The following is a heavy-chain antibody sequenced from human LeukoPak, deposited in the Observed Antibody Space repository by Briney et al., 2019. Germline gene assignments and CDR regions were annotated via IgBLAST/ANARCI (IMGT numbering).Heavy chain of an antibody. CDR2: IYHSGTT. J-gene: IGHJ6*03. Sequence: PSGTLSLTCAVSGGSISSSNWWSWVRQPPGKGLEWIGEIYHSGTTNYNPSLKSRVTISVDKSKNQFSLKLSSVTAADTAVYYCARSGFTMVRGVRPETRYYYYYMDVWGKGTTVTVSS. CDR1: GGSISSSNW. V-gene: IGHV4-4*02. D-gene: IGHD3-10*01. CDR3: ARSGFTMVRGVRPETRYYYYYMDV.